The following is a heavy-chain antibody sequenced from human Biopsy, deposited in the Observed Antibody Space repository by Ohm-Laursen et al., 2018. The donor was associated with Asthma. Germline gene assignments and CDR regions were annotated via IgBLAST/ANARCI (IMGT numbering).Heavy chain of an antibody. J-gene: IGHJ3*02. V-gene: IGHV3-23*01. CDR2: ITGSGGST. CDR3: AKGMDTFDI. Sequence: GSLRLSCTASGFTFSSYAMSWVRQAPGKGLEWVSLITGSGGSTYYADSVKGRFTISRDNSKNTLYLQMNSLRADDTAVYYCAKGMDTFDIWGQGTLVTVSS. D-gene: IGHD5-18*01. CDR1: GFTFSSYA.